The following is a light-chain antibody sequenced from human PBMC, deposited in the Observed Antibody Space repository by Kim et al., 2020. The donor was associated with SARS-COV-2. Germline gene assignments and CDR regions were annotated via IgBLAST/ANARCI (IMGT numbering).Light chain of an antibody. CDR3: AAWDDILNTPV. V-gene: IGLV1-44*01. CDR1: NYNIGSKT. CDR2: NTN. J-gene: IGLJ3*02. Sequence: GQTVTMSCCGGNYNIGSKTVDWHQHLPGTTLRLLIYNTNQRPSGVPDRFAGSKSGTSASLASSGLQSEDEADYCCAAWDDILNTPVFGGGTQLTVL.